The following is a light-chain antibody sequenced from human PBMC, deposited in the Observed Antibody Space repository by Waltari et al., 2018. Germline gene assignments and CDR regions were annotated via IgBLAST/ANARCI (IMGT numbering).Light chain of an antibody. Sequence: DIQMTQSPSTLSASVGDRVTIPCRASQSINHWLAWYQQKPGKAPKLLIYKASSLESGVPSRFSGSGSGTEFTLTISSLQPDDFATYYCQQYNNLWTFGQGTKVEIK. J-gene: IGKJ1*01. CDR2: KAS. CDR1: QSINHW. V-gene: IGKV1-5*03. CDR3: QQYNNLWT.